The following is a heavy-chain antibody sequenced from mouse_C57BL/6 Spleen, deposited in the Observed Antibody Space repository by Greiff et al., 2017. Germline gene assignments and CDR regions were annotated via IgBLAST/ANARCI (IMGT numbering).Heavy chain of an antibody. CDR3: ARAYYGSSSYYFDY. CDR2: IHPNSGST. J-gene: IGHJ2*01. Sequence: QVQLQQSGAELVKPGASVKLSCKASGYTFTSYWMHWVKQRPGQGLEWIGMIHPNSGSTNYNEKFKSKATLTVDKSSSTAYMQLSSLTSEDSAVYYCARAYYGSSSYYFDYWGQGTTLTVSS. D-gene: IGHD1-1*01. V-gene: IGHV1-64*01. CDR1: GYTFTSYW.